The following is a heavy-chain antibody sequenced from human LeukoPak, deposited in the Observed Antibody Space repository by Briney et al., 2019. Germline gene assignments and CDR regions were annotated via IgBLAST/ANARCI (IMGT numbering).Heavy chain of an antibody. D-gene: IGHD1-26*01. V-gene: IGHV4-59*08. CDR2: VYQSGTT. CDR1: SGSISTFY. J-gene: IGHJ4*02. CDR3: ARHGGSLGYFDH. Sequence: PSETLSLTCTVSSGSISTFYWSWIRQPPGKGLEWIGYVYQSGTTSYNPSLKRRVTISADTSKNQFSLRVTSVTTAATAVYYCARHGGSLGYFDHWGQGTLVTVSS.